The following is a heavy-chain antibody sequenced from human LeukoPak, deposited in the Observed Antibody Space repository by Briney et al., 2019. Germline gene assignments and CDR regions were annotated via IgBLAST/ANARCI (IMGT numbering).Heavy chain of an antibody. Sequence: GGSLRLSCAASGFAFSSSWMHWVRQAPGKGLVWVSRINTDGSNTKYADSVKGRFTISRGNAKSTLYLQMNSLRAEDTAVYYCARQDSSGYYYFDYWGQGTLVTVSS. CDR2: INTDGSNT. CDR3: ARQDSSGYYYFDY. J-gene: IGHJ4*02. V-gene: IGHV3-74*03. CDR1: GFAFSSSW. D-gene: IGHD3-22*01.